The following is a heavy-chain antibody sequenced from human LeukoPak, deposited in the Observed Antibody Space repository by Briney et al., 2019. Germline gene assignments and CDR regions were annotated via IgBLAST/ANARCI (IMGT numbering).Heavy chain of an antibody. D-gene: IGHD6-13*01. CDR2: ISGSGGST. Sequence: GGSLRLSCAASGFTFSSYAMSWVRQAPGKGLEWVSAISGSGGSTYYADSGKGRFTISRDNSKNTLYLQMNSLRAEDTAVYYCAKIPLAAAGTGVGYFDYWGQGTLVTVSS. V-gene: IGHV3-23*01. J-gene: IGHJ4*02. CDR1: GFTFSSYA. CDR3: AKIPLAAAGTGVGYFDY.